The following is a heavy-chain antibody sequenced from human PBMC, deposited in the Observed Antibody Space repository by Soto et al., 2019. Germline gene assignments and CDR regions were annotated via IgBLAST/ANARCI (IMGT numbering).Heavy chain of an antibody. CDR3: ARDGGRHSGGIDY. Sequence: QVQLVQSGAEVKKPGSSVKVSCKASGGTFSSYSINWVRQAPGQGLAWMGEIIPIFGTANYAQKFQGRGTITADESTSTAYMELSSLRSEDTAVYYCARDGGRHSGGIDYWGQGTLVTVSS. V-gene: IGHV1-69*01. CDR1: GGTFSSYS. J-gene: IGHJ4*02. CDR2: IIPIFGTA. D-gene: IGHD1-26*01.